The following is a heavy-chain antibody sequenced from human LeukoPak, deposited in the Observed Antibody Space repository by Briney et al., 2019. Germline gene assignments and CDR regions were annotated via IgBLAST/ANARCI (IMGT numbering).Heavy chain of an antibody. J-gene: IGHJ4*02. V-gene: IGHV3-23*01. CDR3: VKFDVREWLVRYYFDY. CDR1: GFTFSSYA. D-gene: IGHD6-19*01. CDR2: ISGSGGST. Sequence: GGSLRLSCAASGFTFSSYAMSWVRQAPGKGLEWVSAISGSGGSTYYADSVKGRFTISRDNSKNTLYLQMNSLRAEDTAVYYCVKFDVREWLVRYYFDYWGQGTLVTVSS.